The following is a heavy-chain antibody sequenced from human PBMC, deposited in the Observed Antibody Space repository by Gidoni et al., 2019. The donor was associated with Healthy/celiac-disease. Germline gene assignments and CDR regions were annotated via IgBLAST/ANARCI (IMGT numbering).Heavy chain of an antibody. V-gene: IGHV3-11*05. D-gene: IGHD1-26*01. CDR3: ARGLTRMGSYDAFDI. J-gene: IGHJ3*02. CDR2: ISSSSSYT. CDR1: GFTFSDYY. Sequence: QVQLVESGGGLVKPGGSLRLSCAASGFTFSDYYMSWIRQAPGKGLEWVSYISSSSSYTNYADSVKGRFTISRDNAKNSLYLQMNSLRAEDTAVYYCARGLTRMGSYDAFDIWGQGTMVTVSS.